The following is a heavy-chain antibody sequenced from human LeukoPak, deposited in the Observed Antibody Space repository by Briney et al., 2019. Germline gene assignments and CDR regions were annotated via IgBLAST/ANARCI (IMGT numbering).Heavy chain of an antibody. CDR3: AKGGFATPGSF. J-gene: IGHJ4*02. CDR1: GFTFNTYA. Sequence: GGSLRLSCAASGFTFNTYAMTWVRQAPGKGLEWVSYITGGGGSTYYADSVKGRFTISRDNSKSTLYLQMDSLRAEDSAVYFCAKGGFATPGSFWGQGTLVAVSS. CDR2: ITGGGGST. V-gene: IGHV3-23*01. D-gene: IGHD3-10*01.